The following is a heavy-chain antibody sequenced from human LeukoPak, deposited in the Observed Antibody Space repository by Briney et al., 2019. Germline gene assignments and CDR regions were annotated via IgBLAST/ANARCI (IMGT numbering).Heavy chain of an antibody. J-gene: IGHJ4*02. V-gene: IGHV3-23*01. CDR2: ISGSGDST. CDR1: GFTFSRFA. CDR3: ARADYDSSGYPYDY. Sequence: PGGSLRLSCAASGFTFSRFAMSWVRQAPGKGLEWVSGISGSGDSTYYADSVKGRFTMSRDNSKNTLYLQMNGLRAEDTAVYYCARADYDSSGYPYDYWGQGTLVTVSS. D-gene: IGHD3-22*01.